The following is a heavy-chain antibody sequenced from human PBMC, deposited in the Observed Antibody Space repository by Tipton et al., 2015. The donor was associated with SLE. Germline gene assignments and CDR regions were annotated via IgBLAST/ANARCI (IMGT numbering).Heavy chain of an antibody. J-gene: IGHJ3*02. V-gene: IGHV4-34*01. CDR1: GGSFSDYS. CDR3: AREKGDAYPNLVAFDI. Sequence: TLSLTCAVYGGSFSDYSWSWIRQPPGKGLEWIGEINHSGSTNYNPSLKSRVTISVDTSKIQFSLKLSSVTAADTAVYYCAREKGDAYPNLVAFDIWGQGTMVTVSS. D-gene: IGHD3-16*01. CDR2: INHSGST.